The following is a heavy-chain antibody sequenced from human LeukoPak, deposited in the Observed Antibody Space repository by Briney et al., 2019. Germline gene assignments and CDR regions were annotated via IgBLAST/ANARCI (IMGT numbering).Heavy chain of an antibody. D-gene: IGHD3-10*01. Sequence: ASVKVSCKASGYTFTGYYMHWVRQAPGQRLEWMGWINPNSGGTNYAQKFQGRVTMTRDTSISTAYMELSRLRSDDTAVYYCARVYYYGSGSYFGYGYYYYMDVWGKGTTVTVSS. V-gene: IGHV1-2*02. CDR3: ARVYYYGSGSYFGYGYYYYMDV. CDR1: GYTFTGYY. J-gene: IGHJ6*03. CDR2: INPNSGGT.